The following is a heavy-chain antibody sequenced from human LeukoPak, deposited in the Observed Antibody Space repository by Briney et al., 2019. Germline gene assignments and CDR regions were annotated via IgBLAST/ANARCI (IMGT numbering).Heavy chain of an antibody. D-gene: IGHD3-22*01. V-gene: IGHV3-33*06. CDR2: TWYDGSNK. CDR1: GFTFSSYG. J-gene: IGHJ4*02. Sequence: GGSLRLSCAASGFTFSSYGMHWVRQAPGKGLEWVALTWYDGSNKYYADSVKGRFTISRDNPKNTLYLQMNSLRAEDTAVYYCAKRGVVIRVILVGFHKEAYYFDSWGQGALVTVSS. CDR3: AKRGVVIRVILVGFHKEAYYFDS.